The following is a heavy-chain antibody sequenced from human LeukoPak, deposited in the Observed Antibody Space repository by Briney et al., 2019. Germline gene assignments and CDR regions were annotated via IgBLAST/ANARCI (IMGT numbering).Heavy chain of an antibody. CDR1: GFTFSIYG. D-gene: IGHD3/OR15-3a*01. V-gene: IGHV3-23*01. Sequence: GGSLRLSCAASGFTFSIYGMSWVRQAPGKGLEWVSGISDSGGSTYYADSVKGRFTISRDNSKNTLYLQMNSLRTEDTAVYYCAKAGLVRGGALDSWGQGTLVTVSS. CDR2: ISDSGGST. CDR3: AKAGLVRGGALDS. J-gene: IGHJ4*02.